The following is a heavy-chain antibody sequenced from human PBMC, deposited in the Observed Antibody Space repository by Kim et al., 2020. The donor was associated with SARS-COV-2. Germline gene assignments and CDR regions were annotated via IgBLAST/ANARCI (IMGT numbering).Heavy chain of an antibody. CDR2: IYYSGST. D-gene: IGHD1-20*01. J-gene: IGHJ6*02. Sequence: SETLSLTCTVSGGSISSYYWSWIRQPPGKGLEWIGYIYYSGSTNYNPSLKSRVTISVDTSKNQFSLKLSSVTAADTAVYYCARDNWNDYYYYGMDVWGQGTTVTVSS. CDR3: ARDNWNDYYYYGMDV. CDR1: GGSISSYY. V-gene: IGHV4-59*08.